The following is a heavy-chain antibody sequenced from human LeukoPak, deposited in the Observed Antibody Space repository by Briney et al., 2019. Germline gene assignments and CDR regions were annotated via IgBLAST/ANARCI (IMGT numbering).Heavy chain of an antibody. J-gene: IGHJ4*02. CDR3: ARAPIGSHLDY. Sequence: SETLSLTCTVSGDSVSSYYWSWIRQPAGKGLEWIGRIYTSGGTNYNPSLTSRVTISLDTSRNQFSLKVTSLTAADTAMYYCARAPIGSHLDYWGPGTLVTVSS. CDR1: GDSVSSYY. CDR2: IYTSGGT. D-gene: IGHD1-26*01. V-gene: IGHV4-4*07.